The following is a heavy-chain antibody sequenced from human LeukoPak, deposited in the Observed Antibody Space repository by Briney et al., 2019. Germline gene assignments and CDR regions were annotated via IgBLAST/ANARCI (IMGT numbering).Heavy chain of an antibody. Sequence: ASVKVSCKASGYTFTSYGISWVRQAPGQGPEGMRWISAYNGNTTYAQKLQGRVTMTTDTSTSTAYMELRSLRSDDTAVYYCARESMVRGVLDYWGQGTLVTVSS. V-gene: IGHV1-18*01. J-gene: IGHJ4*02. CDR1: GYTFTSYG. D-gene: IGHD3-10*01. CDR3: ARESMVRGVLDY. CDR2: ISAYNGNT.